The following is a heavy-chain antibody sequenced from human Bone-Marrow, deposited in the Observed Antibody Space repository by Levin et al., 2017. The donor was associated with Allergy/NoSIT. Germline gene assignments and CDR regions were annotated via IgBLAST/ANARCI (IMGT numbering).Heavy chain of an antibody. CDR1: GGSISSYY. Sequence: SCTVSGGSISSYYWIWIRQPPGKGLEWIGHIYYSGSTNYNPSLKSRVTISVDTSKNQFSLRLSSVTAADTAVYYCARGYTGAYGWFDPWGQGTLVTVSS. CDR2: IYYSGST. V-gene: IGHV4-59*01. J-gene: IGHJ5*02. CDR3: ARGYTGAYGWFDP. D-gene: IGHD5-12*01.